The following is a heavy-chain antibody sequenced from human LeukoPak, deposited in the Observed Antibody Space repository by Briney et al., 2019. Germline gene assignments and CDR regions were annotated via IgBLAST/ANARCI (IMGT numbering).Heavy chain of an antibody. J-gene: IGHJ6*04. V-gene: IGHV3-48*04. CDR3: AELGITMIGGV. CDR2: ISSSGSTI. CDR1: GFTFSSYT. D-gene: IGHD3-10*02. Sequence: GGSLRLSCAASGFTFSSYTMNWVRQAPGKGLKWVSYISSSGSTIYYADSVKGRFTISRDNAKNSLYLQMNSLRAEDTAVYYCAELGITMIGGVWGKGTAVTISS.